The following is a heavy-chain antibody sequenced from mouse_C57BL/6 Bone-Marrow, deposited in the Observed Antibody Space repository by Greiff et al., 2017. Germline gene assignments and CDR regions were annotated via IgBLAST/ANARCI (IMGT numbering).Heavy chain of an antibody. V-gene: IGHV5-12*01. CDR3: ARLDWYWYFDV. D-gene: IGHD4-1*01. CDR1: GFTFSDYY. CDR2: ISNGGGST. J-gene: IGHJ1*03. Sequence: EVMLVESGGGLVQPGGSLKLSCAASGFTFSDYYMYWVRQTPEKRLEWVAYISNGGGSTYYPDTVKGRFTITRDNAKNTLYLQMSRLKSEDTDMYYCARLDWYWYFDVWGTGTTVTVSS.